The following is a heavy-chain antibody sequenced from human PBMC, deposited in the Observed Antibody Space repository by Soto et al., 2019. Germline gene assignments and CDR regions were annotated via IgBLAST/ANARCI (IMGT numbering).Heavy chain of an antibody. CDR2: IYYSGST. CDR1: GGSISSYY. J-gene: IGHJ4*02. D-gene: IGHD5-12*01. V-gene: IGHV4-59*01. Sequence: SETLSLTCTVSGGSISSYYWSWIRQPPGKGLEWIGYIYYSGSTNYNPSLKSRVTISVDTSKNQFSLKLSSVTAADTAVYYCARGREVEMATMPMYYSDYWGQGTLVTVSS. CDR3: ARGREVEMATMPMYYSDY.